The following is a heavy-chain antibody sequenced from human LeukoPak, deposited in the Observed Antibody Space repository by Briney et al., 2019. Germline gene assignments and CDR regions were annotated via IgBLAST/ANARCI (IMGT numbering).Heavy chain of an antibody. V-gene: IGHV5-51*01. CDR3: ARQYGEKVAFDI. CDR1: GYSFTSYW. J-gene: IGHJ3*02. D-gene: IGHD3-10*01. CDR2: IYPGDSDT. Sequence: GESLKISCKGSGYSFTSYWIGWVRQMPGKGLGWMGIIYPGDSDTRYSPSFQGQVTISADKSTSTTYLQWSSLKAWDTAMYYCARQYGEKVAFDIWGQGTMVTVSS.